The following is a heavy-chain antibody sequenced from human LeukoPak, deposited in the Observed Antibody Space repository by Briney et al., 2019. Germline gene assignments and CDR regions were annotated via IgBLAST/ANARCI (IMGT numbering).Heavy chain of an antibody. CDR3: ARDRSTLNIAVAGTGGY. D-gene: IGHD6-19*01. V-gene: IGHV1-46*01. CDR1: GYTFTSYY. Sequence: GASVKVSCKASGYTFTSYYMHWVRQAPGQGLEWMGIINPSGGSTSYAQKLQGRVTMTTDTSTSTAYMELRSLRSDDTAVYYCARDRSTLNIAVAGTGGYWGQGTLVTVSS. J-gene: IGHJ4*02. CDR2: INPSGGST.